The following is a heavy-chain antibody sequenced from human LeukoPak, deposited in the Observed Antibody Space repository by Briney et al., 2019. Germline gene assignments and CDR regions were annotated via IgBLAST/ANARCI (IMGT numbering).Heavy chain of an antibody. Sequence: SSETLSLTCTVSGGSISSYYWSWIRQPAGKGLEWIGRIYTSGSTNYNPSLKSRVTMSVDTSKNQFSLKLSSVTAADTAVYYCARWYYDSSGYRYFDYWGQGTLVIVSS. CDR3: ARWYYDSSGYRYFDY. CDR1: GGSISSYY. V-gene: IGHV4-4*07. CDR2: IYTSGST. J-gene: IGHJ4*02. D-gene: IGHD3-22*01.